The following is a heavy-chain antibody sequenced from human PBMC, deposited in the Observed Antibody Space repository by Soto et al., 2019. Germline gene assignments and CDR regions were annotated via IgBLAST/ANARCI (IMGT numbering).Heavy chain of an antibody. V-gene: IGHV1-3*01. CDR2: INAGNGNT. D-gene: IGHD2-2*01. J-gene: IGHJ5*02. Sequence: ASVKVSCKASGYTFTSYAMHWVRQAPGQRLEWMGWINAGNGNTKYSQKFQGRVTITRDTSASTAYMELSSLRSEDTAVYYCARDIVVVPAAPREWFDPWGQGTLVTVSS. CDR1: GYTFTSYA. CDR3: ARDIVVVPAAPREWFDP.